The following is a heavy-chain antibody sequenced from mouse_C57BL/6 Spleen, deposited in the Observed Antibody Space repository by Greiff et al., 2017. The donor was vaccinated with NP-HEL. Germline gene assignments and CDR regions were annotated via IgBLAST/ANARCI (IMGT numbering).Heavy chain of an antibody. D-gene: IGHD4-1*01. V-gene: IGHV5-6*02. CDR2: ISSGGSYT. J-gene: IGHJ2*01. Sequence: EVMLVESGGDLVKPGGSLKLSCAASGFTFSSYGMSWVRQTPDKRLEWVATISSGGSYTYYPDSVKGRFTISRDNAKNTLYLQMSSLKSEDTAMYYCARTLTPYYFDYWGQGTTLTVSS. CDR3: ARTLTPYYFDY. CDR1: GFTFSSYG.